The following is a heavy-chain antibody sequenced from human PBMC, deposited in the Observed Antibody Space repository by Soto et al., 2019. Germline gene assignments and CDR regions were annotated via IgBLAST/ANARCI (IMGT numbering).Heavy chain of an antibody. D-gene: IGHD3-10*01. Sequence: EVQLVESGGGLVKPGGSLRLSCAASGFTFSNAWMSWVRQAPGKGLEWVGRIKSKTDGGTTDYAAPVKGRFTISRDDSKTTLDLQMNSLKTEDTAVYYCTTAGFTRLHYFDYWGQGTLVTVSS. J-gene: IGHJ4*02. CDR2: IKSKTDGGTT. V-gene: IGHV3-15*01. CDR3: TTAGFTRLHYFDY. CDR1: GFTFSNAW.